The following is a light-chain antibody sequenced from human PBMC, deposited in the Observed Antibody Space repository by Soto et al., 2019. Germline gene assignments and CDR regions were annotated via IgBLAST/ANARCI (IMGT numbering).Light chain of an antibody. CDR3: QQYDILSH. V-gene: IGKV1-33*01. CDR1: QDISNH. CDR2: DAL. Sequence: DIQMTQSPPSLSASVGDRVTITCQASQDISNHLNWYQQKPGKAPKLLIYDALHLEIGVPSRFSGGGSGTDFTFTISSLQPEDISTYYCQQYDILSHFGGGTKV. J-gene: IGKJ4*01.